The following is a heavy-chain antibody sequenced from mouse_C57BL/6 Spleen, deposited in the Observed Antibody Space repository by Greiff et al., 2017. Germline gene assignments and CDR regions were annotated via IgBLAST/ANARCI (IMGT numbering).Heavy chain of an antibody. D-gene: IGHD1-1*01. CDR1: GFTFTDYY. J-gene: IGHJ4*01. CDR3: ARWDHGSSYAQYYYAMDY. V-gene: IGHV7-3*01. Sequence: EVQGVESGGGLVQPGGSLSLSCAASGFTFTDYYMSWVRQPPGKALEWLGFIRNNANGYTTEYSASVKGRFTISRDNSHSILYLQMNALRAEDSATYCCARWDHGSSYAQYYYAMDYWGQGTSVTVSA. CDR2: IRNNANGYTT.